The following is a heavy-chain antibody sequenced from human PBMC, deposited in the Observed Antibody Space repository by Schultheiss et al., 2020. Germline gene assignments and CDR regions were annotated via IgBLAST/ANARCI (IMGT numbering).Heavy chain of an antibody. CDR3: ARDLGAYCGGDCSDDAFDI. V-gene: IGHV3-21*01. CDR1: GFTFSSYS. CDR2: ISSSSSYI. J-gene: IGHJ3*02. Sequence: GGSLRLSCAASGFTFSSYSMNWVRQAPGKGLEWVSSISSSSSYIYYADSVKGRFTISRDNSKNTLYLQMTSLRAEDTAVYYCARDLGAYCGGDCSDDAFDIWGQGTMVTVSS. D-gene: IGHD2-21*02.